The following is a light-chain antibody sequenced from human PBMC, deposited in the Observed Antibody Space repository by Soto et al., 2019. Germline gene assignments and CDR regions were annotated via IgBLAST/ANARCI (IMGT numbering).Light chain of an antibody. J-gene: IGKJ1*01. CDR3: QQYGSSPT. Sequence: EIVLTHSPGTLSLSPWERATLSCRASQSVSSGYLAWYQHMPGQAPRLLIYGASSRATGIPDRFSGSGSGTDFTLTISRLEPEDFAVYYCQQYGSSPTFGQGTKVDIK. CDR1: QSVSSGY. CDR2: GAS. V-gene: IGKV3-20*01.